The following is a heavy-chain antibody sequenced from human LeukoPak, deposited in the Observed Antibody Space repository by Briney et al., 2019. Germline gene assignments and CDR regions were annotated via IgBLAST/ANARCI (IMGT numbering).Heavy chain of an antibody. Sequence: GGSLRLSCAASGFSFSSYWMSWVRQAPGRGLEWVANIKEDGSEKYYVDSVKGRFTISRDNAKNSLYLQMNSLRAEDTAVYYCARFSGGSGRTTATTADYWGQGTLVTVSS. V-gene: IGHV3-7*01. D-gene: IGHD3-10*01. CDR3: ARFSGGSGRTTATTADY. CDR2: IKEDGSEK. J-gene: IGHJ4*02. CDR1: GFSFSSYW.